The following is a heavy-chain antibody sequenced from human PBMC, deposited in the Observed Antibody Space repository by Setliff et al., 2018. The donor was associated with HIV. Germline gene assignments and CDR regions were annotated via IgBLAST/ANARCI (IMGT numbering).Heavy chain of an antibody. CDR2: IHTSGNT. D-gene: IGHD1-1*01. CDR1: GGSIRIYY. CDR3: AQLGMVDDFDY. Sequence: PSETLSLTCTVSGGSIRIYYWNWIRQPAGKGLEWIGRIHTSGNTNYNPSRKSRVTMSVDTSKNHFSLKLRSVTAADTAVYYCAQLGMVDDFDYWGQGTLVTVS. J-gene: IGHJ4*02. V-gene: IGHV4-4*07.